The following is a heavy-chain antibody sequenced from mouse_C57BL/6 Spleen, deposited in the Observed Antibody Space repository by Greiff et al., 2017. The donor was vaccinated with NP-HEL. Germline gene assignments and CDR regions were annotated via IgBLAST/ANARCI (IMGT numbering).Heavy chain of an antibody. CDR3: ARRGDYAMDY. Sequence: QVTLKESGPGILQSSQTLSLTCSFSGFSLSTSGMGVSRHRQPSGQGLEWLVHIDWDDDNRYNPSLKSRLIISKDTSRSQVFLKITSVDTADTATYYCARRGDYAMDYWGQGTSVTVSS. CDR2: IDWDDDN. CDR1: GFSLSTSGMG. J-gene: IGHJ4*01. V-gene: IGHV8-12*01.